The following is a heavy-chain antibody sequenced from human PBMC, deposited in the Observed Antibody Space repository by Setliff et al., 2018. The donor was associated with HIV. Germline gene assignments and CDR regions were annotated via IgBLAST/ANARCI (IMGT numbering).Heavy chain of an antibody. Sequence: ASETLSLTCAVSGGSISSSNWWSWVRQPPGKGLEWIGEIYYTGNTNYNPSLKSRVSISVDKSKNQFSLKLNSVTAADTAMYYCARGPNLLTHYYDSSGYAVGYSDHWGQGTLVTVSS. D-gene: IGHD3-22*01. CDR1: GGSISSSNW. V-gene: IGHV4-4*02. J-gene: IGHJ4*02. CDR2: IYYTGNT. CDR3: ARGPNLLTHYYDSSGYAVGYSDH.